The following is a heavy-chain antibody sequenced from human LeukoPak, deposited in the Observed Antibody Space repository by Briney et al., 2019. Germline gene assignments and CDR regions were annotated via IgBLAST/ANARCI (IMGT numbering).Heavy chain of an antibody. J-gene: IGHJ4*02. D-gene: IGHD1-14*01. Sequence: GGSLRLSCTASGLTFSTSDFNWVRQAPGKGLEWVASIGPTGSDRYHADSIKGRFTISRDNANNFLYLQMNSLRAEDTAVYYCATETNGRHYDYWGQGTLLTVSS. V-gene: IGHV3-21*06. CDR1: GLTFSTSD. CDR3: ATETNGRHYDY. CDR2: IGPTGSDR.